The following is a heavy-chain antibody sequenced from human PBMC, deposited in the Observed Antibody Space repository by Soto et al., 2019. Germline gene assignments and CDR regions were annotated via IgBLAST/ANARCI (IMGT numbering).Heavy chain of an antibody. CDR3: ARAVAVAADFDY. Sequence: QVQLVQSGAEEKKPGASVKVSCKASGYTFTGYAMHWVRQAPGQRLEWMRWINAGNGNTKYSQKFQGRVTITRDTSASTAYMELSSLRSEDTAVDYCARAVAVAADFDYRGQGTLVTVSS. D-gene: IGHD6-19*01. CDR1: GYTFTGYA. V-gene: IGHV1-3*05. J-gene: IGHJ4*02. CDR2: INAGNGNT.